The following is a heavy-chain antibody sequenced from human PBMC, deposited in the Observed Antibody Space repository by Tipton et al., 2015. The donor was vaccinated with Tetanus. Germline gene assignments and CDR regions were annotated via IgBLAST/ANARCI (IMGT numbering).Heavy chain of an antibody. J-gene: IGHJ4*02. CDR1: GFTFNTYW. CDR2: ITADGSGA. CDR3: ARYTVVTAGDY. D-gene: IGHD2-21*02. V-gene: IGHV3-74*01. Sequence: GSLRLSCAASGFTFNTYWMSWARQAPGKGLEWVGRITADGSGANYADSVRGRFSISRDNANNMLYLQMNSLRAEDTGIYYCARYTVVTAGDYWGQGTLVTVSS.